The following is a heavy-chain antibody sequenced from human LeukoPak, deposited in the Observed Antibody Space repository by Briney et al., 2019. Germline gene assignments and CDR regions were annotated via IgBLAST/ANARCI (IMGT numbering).Heavy chain of an antibody. J-gene: IGHJ5*02. V-gene: IGHV3-48*03. CDR2: ISSSGSTI. Sequence: PGGSLRLSCAASGFTFSSYEMNWVRQAPGKGLEWVSYISSSGSTIYYADSVKGRFTISRDNAKNSLYLQMNSLRAEDTAVYYCAREDHDFWSGYNWFDPWGQGTLVTVSS. CDR3: AREDHDFWSGYNWFDP. CDR1: GFTFSSYE. D-gene: IGHD3-3*01.